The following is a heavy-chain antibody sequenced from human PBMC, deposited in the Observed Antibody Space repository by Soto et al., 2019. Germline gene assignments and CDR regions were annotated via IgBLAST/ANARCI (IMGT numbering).Heavy chain of an antibody. Sequence: EVQLLESGGGLVQPGGSLRLSCAASGFTFSSYAMSWVRQAPGKGLEWVSAISGSGGSTYYADSGKGRFTISRDNSKNTLYLQMNSLRAEDTAVYYCAKVNSPPYYYGSGSFYYYYGMDVWGQGTTVTVSS. CDR3: AKVNSPPYYYGSGSFYYYYGMDV. D-gene: IGHD3-10*01. V-gene: IGHV3-23*01. CDR1: GFTFSSYA. CDR2: ISGSGGST. J-gene: IGHJ6*02.